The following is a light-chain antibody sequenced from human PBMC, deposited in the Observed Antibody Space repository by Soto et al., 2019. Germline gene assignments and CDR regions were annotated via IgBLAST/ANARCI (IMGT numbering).Light chain of an antibody. V-gene: IGLV2-14*01. CDR1: SSDVGGYNY. CDR2: EVS. Sequence: ALTQPASVSGSPGQSITISCTGTSSDVGGYNYVSWYQQHPGKAPKLMIYEVSNRPSGVSNRFSGSKSGNTASLTISGLQAEDEADYYCSSYTSSSTVFGGGTQLTVL. CDR3: SSYTSSSTV. J-gene: IGLJ3*02.